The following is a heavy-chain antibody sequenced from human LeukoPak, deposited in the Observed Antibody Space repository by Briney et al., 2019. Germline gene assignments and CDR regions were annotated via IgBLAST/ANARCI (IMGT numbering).Heavy chain of an antibody. D-gene: IGHD3-10*01. V-gene: IGHV3-23*01. CDR3: AKGSGSYYIPSFDY. CDR1: GFTFSSYW. Sequence: GGSLRLSCAASGFTFSSYWMSWVRQAPGKGLEWVSAISGSGGSTYYADSVKGRFTISRDNSKSTLYLQMNSLRVEDTAVYYCAKGSGSYYIPSFDYWGQGTLVTVSS. J-gene: IGHJ4*02. CDR2: ISGSGGST.